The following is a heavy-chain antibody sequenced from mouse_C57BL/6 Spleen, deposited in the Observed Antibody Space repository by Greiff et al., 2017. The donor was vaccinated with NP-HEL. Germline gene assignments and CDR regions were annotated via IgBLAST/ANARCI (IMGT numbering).Heavy chain of an antibody. Sequence: EVKVVESGGGLVQPGGSLSLSCAASGFTFPDYYMSWVRQPPGQAPEWVGFIRNKANGYTTAYSAAVKGRFTIYRDNSQSNLYLRRHALKAEDSSTYYSARYEVTMDYWGQGTSVTVSS. CDR3: ARYEVTMDY. CDR2: IRNKANGYTT. J-gene: IGHJ4*01. V-gene: IGHV7-3*01. CDR1: GFTFPDYY.